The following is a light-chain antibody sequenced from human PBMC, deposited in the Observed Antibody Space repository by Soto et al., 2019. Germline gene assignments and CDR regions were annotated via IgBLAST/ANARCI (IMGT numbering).Light chain of an antibody. CDR1: QSINSW. Sequence: DIQMTQSPPTLSASVGDRVTITCRASQSINSWLAWYQQKPGRAPKLLIYKASSLESGVPSRFSGSESGTEFTLTISSLQPDDFATYYCQQYNSYPRAFGPGTKVDIK. CDR3: QQYNSYPRA. V-gene: IGKV1-5*03. J-gene: IGKJ3*01. CDR2: KAS.